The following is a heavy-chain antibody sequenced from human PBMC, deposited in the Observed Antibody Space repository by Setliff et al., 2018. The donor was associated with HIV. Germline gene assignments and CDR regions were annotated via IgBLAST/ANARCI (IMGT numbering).Heavy chain of an antibody. CDR2: ASYSGST. V-gene: IGHV4-59*02. D-gene: IGHD5-12*01. CDR3: ARSGGSRHYYYYYMDV. CDR1: GDSVSRYY. J-gene: IGHJ6*03. Sequence: PSETLSLTCTVSGDSVSRYYWSWIRQSPGKGLEWIGYASYSGSTNYNPSLKSRVTISVDTSKNQFSLKLSSVTAADTAVYYCARSGGSRHYYYYYMDVWGKGTTVTVSS.